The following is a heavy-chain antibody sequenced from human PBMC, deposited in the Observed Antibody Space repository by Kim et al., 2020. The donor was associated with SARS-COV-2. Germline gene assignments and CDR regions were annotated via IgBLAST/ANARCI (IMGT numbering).Heavy chain of an antibody. Sequence: SETLSLTCAVYGGYFSGYYWSWIRQPPGKGLEWIGEINHSGSTNYNPSLKSRVTISVDTSKNQFSLKLSCVTAADTAVYYCARGRLRYFDPRYYYYGMDVWGQGTTVTVSS. CDR2: INHSGST. V-gene: IGHV4-34*01. D-gene: IGHD3-9*01. CDR1: GGYFSGYY. J-gene: IGHJ6*02. CDR3: ARGRLRYFDPRYYYYGMDV.